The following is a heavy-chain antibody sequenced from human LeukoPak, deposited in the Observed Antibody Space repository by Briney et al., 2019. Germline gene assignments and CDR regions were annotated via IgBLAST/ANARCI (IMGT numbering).Heavy chain of an antibody. V-gene: IGHV4-4*07. Sequence: SETLSLTCTVSGGSISSYYWSWIRQPAGKGLEWIGRIYTSGSTNYNPSLKSRVTMSVDTSKNQFSLKLSSVTAADTAVYYCARLLFLEWPQRNYYMGVWGRGTTVTVSS. CDR2: IYTSGST. J-gene: IGHJ6*03. D-gene: IGHD3-3*01. CDR1: GGSISSYY. CDR3: ARLLFLEWPQRNYYMGV.